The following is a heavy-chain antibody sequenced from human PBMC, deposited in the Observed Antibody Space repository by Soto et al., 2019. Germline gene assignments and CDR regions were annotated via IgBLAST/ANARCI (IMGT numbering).Heavy chain of an antibody. CDR1: GASISDCDW. CDR3: STRDYTAIPY. Sequence: QVHLQESGPGLVKPSGTLSLTCAVSGASISDCDWWSWVRQPPGKGLEWIGEIHHSGATNHNSSVKSRVTISLDKFKNHLSLQLNSVTAADTAVYYCSTRDYTAIPYWGQGILVTGSS. V-gene: IGHV4-4*02. CDR2: IHHSGAT. J-gene: IGHJ4*02. D-gene: IGHD2-2*02.